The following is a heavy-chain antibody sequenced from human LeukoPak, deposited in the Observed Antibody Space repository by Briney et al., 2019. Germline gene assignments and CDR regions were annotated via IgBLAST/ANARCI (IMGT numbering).Heavy chain of an antibody. CDR2: ISAYSGDT. CDR1: GYTFTNYG. Sequence: GASVKVSCKASGYTFTNYGLSWVRQAPGQGLEWMGWISAYSGDTQYPKKFQGRVTMTRDTSTNTAYMELRSLRSDDTAVYYCARDLNSWLKTDSWGQGTLVTVS. D-gene: IGHD5-12*01. CDR3: ARDLNSWLKTDS. J-gene: IGHJ4*02. V-gene: IGHV1-18*01.